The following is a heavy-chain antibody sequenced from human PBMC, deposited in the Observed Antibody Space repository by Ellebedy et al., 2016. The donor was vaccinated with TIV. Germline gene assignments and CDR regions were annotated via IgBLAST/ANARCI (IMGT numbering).Heavy chain of an antibody. CDR3: ARVYYGDYGLFDY. CDR2: IDPSDSYT. CDR1: GYSFTSYW. J-gene: IGHJ4*02. Sequence: GESLKISXKGSGYSFTSYWISWVRQMPGKGLEWMGRIDPSDSYTNYSPSFQGQVTISADKSISTAYLQWSSLKASDTAMYYCARVYYGDYGLFDYWGQGTLVTVSS. D-gene: IGHD4-17*01. V-gene: IGHV5-10-1*04.